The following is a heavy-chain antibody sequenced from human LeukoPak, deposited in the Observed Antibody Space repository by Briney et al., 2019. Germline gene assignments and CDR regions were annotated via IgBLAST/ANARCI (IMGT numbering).Heavy chain of an antibody. Sequence: GGSLRLSCAASGFTFASYALTWVRQAPGKGLEWFSAISGSGGSTYYADSVKGRFTISRDNYKNTLYLQMNSLRAEDTAVYYCARDSGIYDSSGYYGLSYYGMDVWGQGTTVTVSS. V-gene: IGHV3-23*01. CDR2: ISGSGGST. CDR1: GFTFASYA. CDR3: ARDSGIYDSSGYYGLSYYGMDV. D-gene: IGHD3-22*01. J-gene: IGHJ6*02.